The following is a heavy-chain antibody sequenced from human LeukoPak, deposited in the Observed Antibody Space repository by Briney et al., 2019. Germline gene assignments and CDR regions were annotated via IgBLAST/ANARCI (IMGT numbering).Heavy chain of an antibody. J-gene: IGHJ4*02. D-gene: IGHD6-19*01. CDR1: GFTFSSYD. V-gene: IGHV3-13*01. CDR2: IGTAGDT. CDR3: ARGKFSSGWYIDY. Sequence: TGGSLRLSCAASGFTFSSYDMHWVRQATGKGLEWVSAIGTAGDTYYPGSVKGRFTISRENAKNSLYLQMNSLRAGDTAVYYCARGKFSSGWYIDYWGQGTLVTVSS.